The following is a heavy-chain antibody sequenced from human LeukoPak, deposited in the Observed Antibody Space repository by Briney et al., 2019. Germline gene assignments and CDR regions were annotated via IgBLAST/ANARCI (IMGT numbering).Heavy chain of an antibody. CDR1: GFTFSSYW. CDR2: INSDGSST. Sequence: PGGSLRLSCAASGFTFSSYWMHWVRQASGKGLVWVSRINSDGSSTSYADSVKGRFTISRDNAKNTLYLQMNSLRAEDTAVYYCAREPAVHDYFDYWGQGTLVTVSS. V-gene: IGHV3-74*01. D-gene: IGHD3-10*02. CDR3: AREPAVHDYFDY. J-gene: IGHJ4*02.